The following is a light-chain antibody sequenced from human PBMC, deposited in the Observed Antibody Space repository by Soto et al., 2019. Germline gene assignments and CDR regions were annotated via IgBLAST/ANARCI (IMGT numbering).Light chain of an antibody. CDR2: TAG. CDR3: SSYTSSSTLVV. CDR1: SSNIGSNT. Sequence: QSVLTQPLSASASPGQRVTISCSGGSSNIGSNTVAWYQHLPGTAPPRLIFTAGQRPSGVPGRFSGSKSGTSASLAISGLQSEDEGDYYCSSYTSSSTLVVFGGGTKVTVL. J-gene: IGLJ2*01. V-gene: IGLV1-44*01.